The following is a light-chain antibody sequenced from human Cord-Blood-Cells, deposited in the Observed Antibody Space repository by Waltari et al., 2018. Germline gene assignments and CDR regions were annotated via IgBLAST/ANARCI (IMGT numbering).Light chain of an antibody. Sequence: IVLTQSPATLSLSPGERATLSCGASQSVSSYLAWYQQKPGQAPRLLIYDASNRATGIPARFSGSGSGTDFTLTISSLEPEDFAVYYCQQRSNWPYTFGQGTKLEIK. CDR3: QQRSNWPYT. CDR2: DAS. CDR1: QSVSSY. V-gene: IGKV3-11*01. J-gene: IGKJ2*01.